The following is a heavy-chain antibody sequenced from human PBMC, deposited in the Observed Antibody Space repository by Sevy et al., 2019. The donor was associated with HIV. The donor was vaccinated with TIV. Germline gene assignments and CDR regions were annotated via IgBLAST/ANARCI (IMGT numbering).Heavy chain of an antibody. D-gene: IGHD4-17*01. CDR3: ARSYGDYQDDAFDI. J-gene: IGHJ3*02. CDR2: ISAYNGNT. Sequence: ASVKVSCKASGYTFTSYGISWVRQAPGQGLEWMGWISAYNGNTNYAQTLQGRVTMTTDTSTSTAYMELRSLRSDDTAVYYCARSYGDYQDDAFDIWGQGTMVTVSS. V-gene: IGHV1-18*01. CDR1: GYTFTSYG.